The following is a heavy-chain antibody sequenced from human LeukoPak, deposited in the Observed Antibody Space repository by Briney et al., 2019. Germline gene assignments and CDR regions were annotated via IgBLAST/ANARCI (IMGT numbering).Heavy chain of an antibody. J-gene: IGHJ6*02. CDR1: GGTFSSYA. CDR2: IIPILGIA. Sequence: ASVKVSCKASGGTFSSYAISWVRQAPGQGLEWMGRIIPILGIANYAQKFQGRVTITADKSTSTAYMELSSLRSEDTAVYYCAAPYGSGNYLSGMDVWGQGTTVTVSS. V-gene: IGHV1-69*04. D-gene: IGHD3-10*01. CDR3: AAPYGSGNYLSGMDV.